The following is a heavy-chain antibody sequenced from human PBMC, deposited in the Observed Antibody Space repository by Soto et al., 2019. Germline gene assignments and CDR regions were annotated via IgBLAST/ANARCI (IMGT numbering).Heavy chain of an antibody. CDR3: VKEGTEGGWFDA. CDR2: IIPIFTTA. J-gene: IGHJ5*02. D-gene: IGHD1-1*01. CDR1: GGTFGSYA. Sequence: QVKLVQSGAEVKKPGSSVKVSCKASGGTFGSYAISWVRQAPGQGLEWMGGIIPIFTTANYPQKFQGRVTITADESTSKGRMGLRRLRSEDTALYYCVKEGTEGGWFDAWGQGTLVTVSS. V-gene: IGHV1-69*01.